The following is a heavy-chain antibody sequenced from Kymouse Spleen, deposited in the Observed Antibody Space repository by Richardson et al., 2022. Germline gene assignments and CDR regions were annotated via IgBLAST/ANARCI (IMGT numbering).Heavy chain of an antibody. V-gene: IGHV3-33*01. D-gene: IGHD6-6*01. Sequence: QVQLVESGGGVVQPGRSLRLSCAASGFTFSSYGMHWVRQAPGKGLEWVAVIWYDGSNKYYADSVKGRFTISRDNSKNTLYLQMNSLRAEDTAVYYCARGDSIAARPGYWGQGTLVTVSS. CDR1: GFTFSSYG. CDR3: ARGDSIAARPGY. J-gene: IGHJ4*02. CDR2: IWYDGSNK.